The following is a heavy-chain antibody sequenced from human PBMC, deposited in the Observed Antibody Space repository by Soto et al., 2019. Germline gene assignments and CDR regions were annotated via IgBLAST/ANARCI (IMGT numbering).Heavy chain of an antibody. CDR1: GFTFSSYG. Sequence: ESVGGVVQPGRSLRLSCAASGFTFSSYGMHWVRQAPGKGLEWVAVIWYDGSNKYYADSVKGRFTISRDNSKNTLYLQMNSLRAEDTAVYYCARDHRGMDVWGQGTTVTVSS. V-gene: IGHV3-33*01. CDR3: ARDHRGMDV. J-gene: IGHJ6*02. CDR2: IWYDGSNK.